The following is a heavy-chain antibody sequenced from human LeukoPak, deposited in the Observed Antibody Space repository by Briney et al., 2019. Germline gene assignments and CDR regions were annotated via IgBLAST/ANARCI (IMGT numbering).Heavy chain of an antibody. CDR2: IYYSGST. J-gene: IGHJ4*02. D-gene: IGHD3-16*01. V-gene: IGHV4-39*01. CDR3: ARLDSIHLITY. CDR1: GGSISSSSYY. Sequence: ASETLSLTCTVSGGSISSSSYYWGWIRQPPGKGLEWIGSIYYSGSTYYNPSLKSRVTISVDASKNQFSLKLSSVTAADTAVYYCARLDSIHLITYWGQGTLVPVSS.